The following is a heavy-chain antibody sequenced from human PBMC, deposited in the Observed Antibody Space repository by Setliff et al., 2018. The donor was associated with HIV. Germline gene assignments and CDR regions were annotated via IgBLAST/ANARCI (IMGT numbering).Heavy chain of an antibody. V-gene: IGHV4-34*01. J-gene: IGHJ4*02. D-gene: IGHD5-18*01. CDR2: INHSGST. CDR1: GGSFSGYY. CDR3: ARRIPLWPRRFWYFDY. Sequence: SETLSLTCAVYGGSFSGYYWSWVRQPPGKGLEWIGEINHSGSTNYNLPPKSRVTISLNTSKTQFSLKLSSVTAADPAVYYCARRIPLWPRRFWYFDYWGQGTLVTVSS.